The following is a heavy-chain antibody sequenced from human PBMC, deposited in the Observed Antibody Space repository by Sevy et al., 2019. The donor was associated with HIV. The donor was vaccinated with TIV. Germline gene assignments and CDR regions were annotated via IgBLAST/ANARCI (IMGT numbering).Heavy chain of an antibody. CDR3: ARLRWDLVVVPGATPGCYFDS. V-gene: IGHV4-59*08. CDR1: GDSINTYY. J-gene: IGHJ4*02. CDR2: VSHSGNT. Sequence: SETLSLTCTVSGDSINTYYWSWIRQPPGKGLEWIGYVSHSGNTNYNPSLKSRVSMSVDTSTNTFSLKVKSVTAADTAVYYCARLRWDLVVVPGATPGCYFDSWGQGILVTVSS. D-gene: IGHD2-2*02.